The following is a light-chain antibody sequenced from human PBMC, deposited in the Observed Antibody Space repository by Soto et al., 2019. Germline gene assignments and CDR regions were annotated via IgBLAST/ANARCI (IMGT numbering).Light chain of an antibody. CDR1: QSATSNY. Sequence: IVLTQSPGTLSLSPGERATLSCRASQSATSNYLAWYQQKPGQAPSLLIFGASIRATGIPDRFSGSGSGTEFTLTISSLQSEDSATYYCLQHKTYPRTFGQGTKVDIK. J-gene: IGKJ1*01. CDR2: GAS. CDR3: LQHKTYPRT. V-gene: IGKV3-20*01.